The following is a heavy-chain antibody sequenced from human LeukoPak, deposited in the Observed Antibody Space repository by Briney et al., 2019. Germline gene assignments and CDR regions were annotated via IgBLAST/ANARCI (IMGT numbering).Heavy chain of an antibody. CDR1: GGTFSSYA. V-gene: IGHV1-69*04. J-gene: IGHJ2*01. D-gene: IGHD4-23*01. CDR2: IIPILGIA. CDR3: ARDEGYGGNSRSYWYFDL. Sequence: GASVKVSCKASGGTFSSYAISWVRQAPGQGLEWMGRIIPILGIANYAQKFQGRVTITADKSTSTAYMELSSLRSEDTAVYYCARDEGYGGNSRSYWYFDLWGRGTLVTVSS.